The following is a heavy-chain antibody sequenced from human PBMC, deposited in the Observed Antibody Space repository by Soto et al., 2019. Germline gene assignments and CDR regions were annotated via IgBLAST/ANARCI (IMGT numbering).Heavy chain of an antibody. D-gene: IGHD6-13*01. Sequence: EVQLLESGGGLVQPGGSLRLSCAASGFTFSNYAVTWVRQAPGKGLEWVSTISGSGGSTYYADSVKGRFTISRDNSMNALDLQRNSLIAEDTAVYYCAKDQGSSWYEIDYWGQGTLVTVSS. CDR1: GFTFSNYA. V-gene: IGHV3-23*01. CDR2: ISGSGGST. CDR3: AKDQGSSWYEIDY. J-gene: IGHJ4*02.